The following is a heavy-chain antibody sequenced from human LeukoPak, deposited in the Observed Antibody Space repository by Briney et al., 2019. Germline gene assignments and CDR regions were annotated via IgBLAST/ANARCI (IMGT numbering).Heavy chain of an antibody. D-gene: IGHD3-3*01. CDR3: ARGEELRSWIDPSYYFDY. CDR1: GYTFTSYD. J-gene: IGHJ4*02. Sequence: ASVKVSCKASGYTFTSYDINWVRQATGQGLEWMGWMNPNSGNTGYAQKFQGRVTMTRNTSISTAYMELSSLRSEDTAVYYCARGEELRSWIDPSYYFDYWGQGTLVTVSS. V-gene: IGHV1-8*01. CDR2: MNPNSGNT.